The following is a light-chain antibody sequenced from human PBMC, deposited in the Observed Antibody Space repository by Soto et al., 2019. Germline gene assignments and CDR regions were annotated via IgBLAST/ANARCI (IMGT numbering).Light chain of an antibody. CDR3: QQYNDWPPIT. Sequence: EIVLTQSPVILSVSPGETATISCRASESVTRNLAWYQHMPGQAPRLLVFHASVRATGIPDRFSGSGSGTEFSLTISNLQSEDFAVYFCQQYNDWPPITFGQGTRLEIK. V-gene: IGKV3-15*01. CDR1: ESVTRN. J-gene: IGKJ5*01. CDR2: HAS.